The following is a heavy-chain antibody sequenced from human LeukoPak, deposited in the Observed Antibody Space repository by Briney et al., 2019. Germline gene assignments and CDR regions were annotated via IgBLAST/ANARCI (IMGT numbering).Heavy chain of an antibody. V-gene: IGHV1-8*01. J-gene: IGHJ5*02. CDR2: LNPNSGDT. Sequence: ASVKVSCKASGYTFTTYDINWVRQATGQGLEWLGYLNPNSGDTDYAQKFQGRLTMTRNTSISTAYMELSGLRLEDTAVYYCSRGPRFDPWGQGTQVTVSS. CDR1: GYTFTTYD. CDR3: SRGPRFDP.